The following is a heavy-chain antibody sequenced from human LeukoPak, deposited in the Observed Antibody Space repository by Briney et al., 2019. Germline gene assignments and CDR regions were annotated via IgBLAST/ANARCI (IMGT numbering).Heavy chain of an antibody. CDR1: GFTFSSYA. CDR3: ARPGYCSSTSCLKAFDY. CDR2: ISYDGSNK. J-gene: IGHJ4*02. D-gene: IGHD2-2*01. V-gene: IGHV3-30-3*01. Sequence: GRSLRLSCAASGFTFSSYAMHWVRQAPGKGLEWVAVISYDGSNKYYADSVKGRFTISRDNSKNTLYLQMNSLRAEDTAVYYCARPGYCSSTSCLKAFDYWGQGTLVTVSS.